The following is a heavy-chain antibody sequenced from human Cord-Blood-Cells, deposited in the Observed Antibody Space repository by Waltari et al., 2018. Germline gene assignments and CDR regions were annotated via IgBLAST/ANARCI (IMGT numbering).Heavy chain of an antibody. CDR1: GGSFSGYY. Sequence: VQPQQWGAGRLKPSETLSLTCAVYGGSFSGYYWSWIRQPPGKGLEWICDINLSGSTDYNPSSKSRVTIPVDTEKNQFSLKLSSVTAAVTAVYYCANMYYDFWSGDDYWGQGTLVTVSS. D-gene: IGHD3-3*01. CDR2: INLSGST. J-gene: IGHJ4*02. V-gene: IGHV4-34*01. CDR3: ANMYYDFWSGDDY.